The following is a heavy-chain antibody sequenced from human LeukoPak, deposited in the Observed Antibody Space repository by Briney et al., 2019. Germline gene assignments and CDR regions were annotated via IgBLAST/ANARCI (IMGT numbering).Heavy chain of an antibody. CDR1: GFTFSSYS. CDR2: ISSSSSYI. J-gene: IGHJ3*02. CDR3: AREKISQNDRDFSGAFDI. D-gene: IGHD1-1*01. Sequence: GGSLRLSCAASGFTFSSYSMNWVRQAPGKGLEWVSSISSSSSYIYYADSVKGRFTISRDNAKNSLYLQMNSLRAEDTAVYYCAREKISQNDRDFSGAFDIWGQGTMVTVSS. V-gene: IGHV3-21*01.